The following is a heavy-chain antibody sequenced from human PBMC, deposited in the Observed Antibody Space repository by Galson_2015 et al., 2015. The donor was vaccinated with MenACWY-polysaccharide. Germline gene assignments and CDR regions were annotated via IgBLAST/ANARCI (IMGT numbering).Heavy chain of an antibody. CDR1: GYTFSDCY. J-gene: IGHJ4*02. CDR3: TRGGGRYYVDY. Sequence: SVKVSCKASGYTFSDCYIHWVRQAPGQGLEWMGWINPNGGGTNYEQKYQARVTMTRGTSINTAYMELSRLSSDDTAVYYCTRGGGRYYVDYWGQGTLVTVSS. CDR2: INPNGGGT. V-gene: IGHV1-2*02. D-gene: IGHD6-19*01.